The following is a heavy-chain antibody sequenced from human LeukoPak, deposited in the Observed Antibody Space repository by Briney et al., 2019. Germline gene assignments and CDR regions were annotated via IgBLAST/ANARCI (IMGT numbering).Heavy chain of an antibody. J-gene: IGHJ1*01. CDR3: ARDRDSSGYYYVYFQH. Sequence: ASVKVSCKASGYTFTSCYMHWVRQAPGQGLEWMGIINPSGGSTSYAQKFQGRVTMTRDTSTSTVYMELSSLRSEDTAVYYCARDRDSSGYYYVYFQHWGQGTLVTVSS. D-gene: IGHD3-22*01. CDR1: GYTFTSCY. V-gene: IGHV1-46*01. CDR2: INPSGGST.